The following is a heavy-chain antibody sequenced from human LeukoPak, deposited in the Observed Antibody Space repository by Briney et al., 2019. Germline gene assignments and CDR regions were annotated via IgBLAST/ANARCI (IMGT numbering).Heavy chain of an antibody. CDR1: GFTFSSYA. D-gene: IGHD3-16*02. CDR2: ITSNGGST. CDR3: ARQRLRLGELSLLLDY. V-gene: IGHV3-64*01. J-gene: IGHJ4*02. Sequence: GGSLRLSCAASGFTFSSYAMQWVRQAPGKGLEYVSVITSNGGSTYYANSVKGRFTISRDNSKNTLYLQMGSLRAEDMAVYYCARQRLRLGELSLLLDYWGQGILVTVSS.